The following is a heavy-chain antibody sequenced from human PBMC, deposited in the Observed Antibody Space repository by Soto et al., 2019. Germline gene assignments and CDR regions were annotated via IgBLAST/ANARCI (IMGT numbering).Heavy chain of an antibody. Sequence: GGSLRLSCAASGFTFSSYSMNWVRQAPGKGLEWVSSISSSSSYIYYAGSVKGRFTISRDNAKNSLYLQMNSLRAEDTAVYYCAREYSFHYYYGMDVWGQGTTVTVSS. CDR2: ISSSSSYI. J-gene: IGHJ6*02. CDR1: GFTFSSYS. D-gene: IGHD4-4*01. CDR3: AREYSFHYYYGMDV. V-gene: IGHV3-21*01.